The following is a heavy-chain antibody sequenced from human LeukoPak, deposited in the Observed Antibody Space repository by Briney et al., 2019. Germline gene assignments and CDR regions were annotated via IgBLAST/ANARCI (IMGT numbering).Heavy chain of an antibody. CDR3: ARDAGYSSSWYFDY. J-gene: IGHJ4*02. V-gene: IGHV3-33*01. Sequence: PGRSLRLSCAASGFTFSSYGMHWVRQAPGKGREWVAVIWYDGSNECYADSVKGRFTISRDNSKNTLYLQMNSLRAEDTAVYYCARDAGYSSSWYFDYWGQGTLVTVSS. CDR1: GFTFSSYG. CDR2: IWYDGSNE. D-gene: IGHD6-13*01.